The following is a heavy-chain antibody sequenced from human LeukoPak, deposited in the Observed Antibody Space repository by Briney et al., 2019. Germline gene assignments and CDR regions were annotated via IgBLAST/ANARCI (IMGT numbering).Heavy chain of an antibody. V-gene: IGHV3-23*01. CDR3: TKDFTFSGSYY. J-gene: IGHJ4*02. Sequence: GGSLRLSCAASGFTFGSYAMSWVRQAPGKGLEWVSALSYSGGYTYYADSVKGRFTISRDNSKNMLDLQMNSLRAEDTAVYYCTKDFTFSGSYYWGQGTLVTVSS. CDR2: LSYSGGYT. D-gene: IGHD1-26*01. CDR1: GFTFGSYA.